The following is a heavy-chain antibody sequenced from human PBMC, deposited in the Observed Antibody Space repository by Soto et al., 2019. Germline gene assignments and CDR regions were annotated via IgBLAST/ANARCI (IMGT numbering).Heavy chain of an antibody. CDR1: GFTFSSYW. Sequence: PGGSLRLSCAASGFTFSSYWMSWVRQAPGKGLEWVANIKQDGSNKYYADSVKGRFTISRDNSKNTLYLQMNSLRAEDTAVYYCARDQQWLVRFYFDFWGQGTLVTVSS. D-gene: IGHD6-19*01. V-gene: IGHV3-7*01. CDR2: IKQDGSNK. J-gene: IGHJ4*02. CDR3: ARDQQWLVRFYFDF.